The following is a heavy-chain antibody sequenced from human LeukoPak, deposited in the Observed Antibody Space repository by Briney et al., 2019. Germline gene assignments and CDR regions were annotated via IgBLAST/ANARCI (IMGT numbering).Heavy chain of an antibody. CDR1: GFTFTNHP. CDR3: ARDSGEGSGWHTYPSD. CDR2: ISPSGHRT. Sequence: GGSLRLSCAASGFTFTNHPMHWVRQTSGKRLEYVSAISPSGHRTWYADSVRGRFTISRDNSKNTMYLQMGSLRPEDMGVYYCARDSGEGSGWHTYPSDWGQGTLVTVSS. D-gene: IGHD6-19*01. V-gene: IGHV3-64*02. J-gene: IGHJ4*02.